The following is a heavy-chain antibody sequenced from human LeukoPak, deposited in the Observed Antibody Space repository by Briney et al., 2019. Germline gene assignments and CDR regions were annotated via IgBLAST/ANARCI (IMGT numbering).Heavy chain of an antibody. Sequence: ASVKVSCKASGYTVTSYAMHWVRQAPGQRLEWMGWINAGNGNTKYSQKFQGRVTITRDTSASTAYMELSSLRSEDTAVYYCARVGYFDWLLTYYFDYWGQGTLVTVSS. V-gene: IGHV1-3*01. CDR2: INAGNGNT. D-gene: IGHD3-9*01. J-gene: IGHJ4*02. CDR3: ARVGYFDWLLTYYFDY. CDR1: GYTVTSYA.